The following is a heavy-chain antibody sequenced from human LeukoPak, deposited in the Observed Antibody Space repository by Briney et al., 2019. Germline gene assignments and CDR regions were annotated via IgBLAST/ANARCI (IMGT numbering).Heavy chain of an antibody. J-gene: IGHJ4*02. CDR1: GGSISSSSYY. CDR2: IYYSGST. CDR3: ARVRARGVIKRIFDY. V-gene: IGHV4-39*07. Sequence: SETLSLTCTVSGGSISSSSYYWGWIRQPPGKGLEWIGSIYYSGSTYYNPSLKSRVTISVDTSKNQFSLKLSSVTAADTAVYYCARVRARGVIKRIFDYWGQGTLVTVSS. D-gene: IGHD3-10*01.